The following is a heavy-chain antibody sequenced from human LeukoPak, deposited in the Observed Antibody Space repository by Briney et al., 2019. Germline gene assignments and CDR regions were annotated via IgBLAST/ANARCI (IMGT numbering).Heavy chain of an antibody. CDR1: GFTFSSYA. D-gene: IGHD6-6*01. J-gene: IGHJ4*02. Sequence: GGSLRLSCAASGFTFSSYAMSWVRQAPGKGLEWVSAISGSGGSTYYADSVKGRFTISRDDSKNTLYLQMNSLKTEDTAVYYCTTEGFIAAPTFDYWGQGTLVTVSS. CDR2: ISGSGGST. V-gene: IGHV3-23*01. CDR3: TTEGFIAAPTFDY.